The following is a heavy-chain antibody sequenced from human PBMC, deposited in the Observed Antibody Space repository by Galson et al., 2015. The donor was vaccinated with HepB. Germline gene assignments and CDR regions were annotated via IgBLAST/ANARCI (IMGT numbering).Heavy chain of an antibody. J-gene: IGHJ4*02. D-gene: IGHD1-26*01. V-gene: IGHV3-23*01. CDR3: AKSPRAFIVGTTAAWGYFDY. Sequence: SLRLSCAASGITFSNFAMNWVRQAPGKGLEWVSVMSGSGATTYYADSVKGRFTISRDNSKNTLYLQMNSLRAEDSAVYYCAKSPRAFIVGTTAAWGYFDYWGQGTLVTVSS. CDR2: MSGSGATT. CDR1: GITFSNFA.